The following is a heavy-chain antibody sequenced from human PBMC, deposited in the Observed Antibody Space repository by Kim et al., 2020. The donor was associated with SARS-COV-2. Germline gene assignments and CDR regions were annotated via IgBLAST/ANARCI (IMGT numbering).Heavy chain of an antibody. J-gene: IGHJ4*02. Sequence: GGSLRLSCAASGFTFSSYDMHWVRQATGKGLEWVSAIGTAGDTYYPGSVKGRFTISRENAKNSLYLQMNSLRAGDTAVYYCARGAYGDYPLAKGAVDYWGQGTLVTVSS. CDR2: IGTAGDT. D-gene: IGHD4-17*01. CDR3: ARGAYGDYPLAKGAVDY. V-gene: IGHV3-13*04. CDR1: GFTFSSYD.